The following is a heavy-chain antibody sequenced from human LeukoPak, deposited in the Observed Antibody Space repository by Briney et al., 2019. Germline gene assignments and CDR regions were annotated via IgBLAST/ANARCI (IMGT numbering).Heavy chain of an antibody. CDR3: ARVLTGTTDYYYYYMDV. D-gene: IGHD1-20*01. V-gene: IGHV4-59*01. Sequence: SETLSLTCTVSGGSISGYYWSWIRQPPGKGLEWIGYIYYSGSTNYNPSLKSRVTISVDTSKNQFSLKLSSVTAADTAVYYCARVLTGTTDYYYYYMDVWGKGTTVTVSS. CDR2: IYYSGST. CDR1: GGSISGYY. J-gene: IGHJ6*03.